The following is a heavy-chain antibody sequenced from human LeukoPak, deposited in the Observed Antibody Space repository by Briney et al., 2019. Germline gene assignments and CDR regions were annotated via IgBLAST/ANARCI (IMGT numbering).Heavy chain of an antibody. J-gene: IGHJ1*01. CDR3: ARSKGYTYASPQH. Sequence: SETLSLTCTVSGDSISTHYWIWIRQPPGKGLEWIGYIYYSGSTNYNPSLKSRVTISVDTSKNQFSLRLSSVTAADTAVNYCARSKGYTYASPQHWGQGTLVTASS. CDR2: IYYSGST. CDR1: GDSISTHY. D-gene: IGHD5-18*01. V-gene: IGHV4-59*11.